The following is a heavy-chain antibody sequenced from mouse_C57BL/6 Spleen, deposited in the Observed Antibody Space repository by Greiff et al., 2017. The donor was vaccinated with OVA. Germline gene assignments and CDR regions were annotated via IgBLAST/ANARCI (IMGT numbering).Heavy chain of an antibody. CDR2: IYPGDGDT. CDR3: ARRRGYPYYYAMDY. V-gene: IGHV1-82*01. CDR1: GYAFSSSW. J-gene: IGHJ4*01. Sequence: VQLQQSGPELVKPGASVKISCKASGYAFSSSWMNWVKQRPGKGLEWIGRIYPGDGDTNYNGKFKGKATLTADKSSSTAYMQLSSLTSEDSAVYFCARRRGYPYYYAMDYWGQGTPVTVSS. D-gene: IGHD2-2*01.